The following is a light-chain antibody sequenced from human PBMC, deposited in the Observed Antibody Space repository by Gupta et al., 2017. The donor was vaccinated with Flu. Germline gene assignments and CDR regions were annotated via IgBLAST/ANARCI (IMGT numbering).Light chain of an antibody. CDR2: RAS. J-gene: IGKJ2*01. CDR3: QQYNTWPST. CDR1: QSVSSN. V-gene: IGKV3-15*01. Sequence: EIVMTQPPATLSVAPGERVTLSCSASQSVSSNLAWYQQKPGQAPRPLIYRASTRATGLPAKFSGSGSDTEFTLTISSPPSEEFAVYYCQQYNTWPSTFGQGTKLEIK.